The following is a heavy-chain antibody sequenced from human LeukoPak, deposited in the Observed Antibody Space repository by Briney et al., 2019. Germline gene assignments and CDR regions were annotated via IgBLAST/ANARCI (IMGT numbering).Heavy chain of an antibody. CDR1: GGSFSGYY. J-gene: IGHJ4*02. CDR2: INHSGST. D-gene: IGHD1-26*01. CDR3: ARDILDVGATHYFDY. Sequence: SETLSLTCAVYGGSFSGYYWSWIRQPPGKGLEWIGEINHSGSTNNNPSLKSRVTISVDTSKNQFSLKVSSVTAADTAIYYCARDILDVGATHYFDYWGQGSLVTVSS. V-gene: IGHV4-34*01.